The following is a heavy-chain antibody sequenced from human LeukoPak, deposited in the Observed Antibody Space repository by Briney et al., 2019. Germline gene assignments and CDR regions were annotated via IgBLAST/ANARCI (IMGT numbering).Heavy chain of an antibody. Sequence: ASVKVSCKASGYAFTSYGISWVRQAPGEGLEWMGWISAYNGKTNFAQKLQGRVTMTTDTSTNTAYMELRSLRSDDTAVYYCARDWGYASGTPDYWGQGTLVTVSS. J-gene: IGHJ4*02. CDR2: ISAYNGKT. CDR1: GYAFTSYG. CDR3: ARDWGYASGTPDY. V-gene: IGHV1-18*04. D-gene: IGHD3-10*01.